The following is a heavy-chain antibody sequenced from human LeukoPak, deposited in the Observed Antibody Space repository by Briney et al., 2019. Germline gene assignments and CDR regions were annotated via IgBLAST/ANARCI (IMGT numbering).Heavy chain of an antibody. V-gene: IGHV4-61*02. Sequence: SQTLSLTCTVSGGSISSGSYYWRWIRQPAGKGLEWIGRIYTSGSTNYNPSLKSRVTISVDTSKNQFSLKLSSVTAADTAVYYCAREGHDYYDSSGYYGRNWFDPWGQGTLVTVSS. CDR2: IYTSGST. D-gene: IGHD3-22*01. CDR3: AREGHDYYDSSGYYGRNWFDP. J-gene: IGHJ5*02. CDR1: GGSISSGSYY.